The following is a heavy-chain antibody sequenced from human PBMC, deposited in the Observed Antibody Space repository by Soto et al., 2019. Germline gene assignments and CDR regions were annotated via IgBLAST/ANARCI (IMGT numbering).Heavy chain of an antibody. Sequence: PSETLSLTCTVSGGSISSYYWSWIRQPPGKGLEWIGYIYYSGSTNYNPSLKSRVTISVDTSKNQFSLKLSSVTAADTAVYYCAGVMVGALDYWGQGTLVTVSS. CDR2: IYYSGST. J-gene: IGHJ4*02. V-gene: IGHV4-59*01. CDR1: GGSISSYY. D-gene: IGHD1-26*01. CDR3: AGVMVGALDY.